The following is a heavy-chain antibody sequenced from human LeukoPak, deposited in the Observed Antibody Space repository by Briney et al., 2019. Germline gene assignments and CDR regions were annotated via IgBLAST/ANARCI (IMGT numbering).Heavy chain of an antibody. V-gene: IGHV4-31*03. D-gene: IGHD3-22*01. Sequence: PSETLSLTCTVSGGSISSGGYYWSWIRQHPGKGLEWIGYIYYSGSTYYNPSLKSRVTISVDTSKNQFSLKLSSVTAADTAVYYCARRIAYYYDSSGYYDYWGQGTLVTVSS. CDR3: ARRIAYYYDSSGYYDY. CDR2: IYYSGST. CDR1: GGSISSGGYY. J-gene: IGHJ4*02.